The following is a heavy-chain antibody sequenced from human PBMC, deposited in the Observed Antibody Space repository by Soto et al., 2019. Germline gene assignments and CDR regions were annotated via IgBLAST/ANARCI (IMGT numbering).Heavy chain of an antibody. V-gene: IGHV3-30-3*01. CDR1: GFTFSSYA. CDR2: ISYDGSNK. D-gene: IGHD6-19*01. Sequence: PGGSLRLSCAASGFTFSSYAMHWVRQAPGKGLEWVAVISYDGSNKYYADSVKGRFTISRDNSKNTLYLQMNSLRAEDTAVYYCAKGQRGSGWYPGYYYGMDVWGQGTTVTVSS. CDR3: AKGQRGSGWYPGYYYGMDV. J-gene: IGHJ6*02.